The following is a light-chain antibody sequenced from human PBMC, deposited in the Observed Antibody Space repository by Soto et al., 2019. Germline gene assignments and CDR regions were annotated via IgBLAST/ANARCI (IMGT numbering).Light chain of an antibody. V-gene: IGLV1-47*02. CDR2: SNN. CDR1: SSNIGGTNY. Sequence: QSVLTQPPSASGTPGQRVFISCSGSSSNIGGTNYAYWYQQLPGAAPKLLMHSNNLRPSGVPERISGSKSGTSASLAISGHRSDYEAVYYCVSWDDRLGAVIFGGGTKVTVL. CDR3: VSWDDRLGAVI. J-gene: IGLJ2*01.